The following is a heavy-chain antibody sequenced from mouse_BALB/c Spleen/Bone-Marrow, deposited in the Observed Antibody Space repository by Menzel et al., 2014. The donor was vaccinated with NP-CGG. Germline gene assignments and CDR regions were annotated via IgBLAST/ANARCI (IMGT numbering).Heavy chain of an antibody. Sequence: EVKLVESGAELVKPGASVKLSCTASGFNIKDTYMHWVKQRPEQGLEWIGRIDPANGNTKYDPKFQGKATITADTSSNTAYLQLSNLTSEDTAVYYCASSAYSWGQGTLVTVSA. CDR3: ASSAYS. V-gene: IGHV14-3*02. D-gene: IGHD2-10*01. CDR1: GFNIKDTY. CDR2: IDPANGNT. J-gene: IGHJ3*01.